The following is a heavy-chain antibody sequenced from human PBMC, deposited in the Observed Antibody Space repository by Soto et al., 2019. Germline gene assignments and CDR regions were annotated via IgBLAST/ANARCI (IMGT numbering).Heavy chain of an antibody. CDR1: GGSISSSSY. CDR3: RRSSRYSTDV. V-gene: IGHV4-39*01. CDR2: IYSIGST. Sequence: SEXLSLTCTVSGGSISSSSYWGWIRQPPGKGLEWIGSIYSIGSTYYNPSLKSRVTISVDTSKNQFSLKLSSVTAADTAVYYCRRSSRYSTDVWGQGTTVTVSS. D-gene: IGHD6-13*01. J-gene: IGHJ6*02.